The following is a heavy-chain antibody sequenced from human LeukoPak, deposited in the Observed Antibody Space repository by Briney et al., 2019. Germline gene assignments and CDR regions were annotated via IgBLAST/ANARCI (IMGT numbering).Heavy chain of an antibody. D-gene: IGHD3-10*01. CDR1: GFTFSSYA. J-gene: IGHJ4*02. CDR2: ISYDGSNK. Sequence: GGSLRLSCAASGFTFSSYAMHWVRQAPGKGLEWVAVISYDGSNKYYADSVKGRFTISRDNSKNTLYLQMNSLRAEDTAVYYCARDYYGSGSYDYWGQGTLATVSS. CDR3: ARDYYGSGSYDY. V-gene: IGHV3-30-3*01.